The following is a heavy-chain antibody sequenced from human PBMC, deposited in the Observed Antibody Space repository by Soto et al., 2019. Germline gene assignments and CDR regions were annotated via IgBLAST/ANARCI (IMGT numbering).Heavy chain of an antibody. CDR1: GYTLTELS. Sequence: ASVKVSCKVSGYTLTELSMHWVRQAPGKGLEWMGGFDPEDGETIYAQKFQGRVTMTEDTSTDTAYMELSSLRSEDTAVYYCATSCSSTSCYWWFDYWGQGTQVTVSS. CDR3: ATSCSSTSCYWWFDY. CDR2: FDPEDGET. J-gene: IGHJ4*02. D-gene: IGHD2-2*01. V-gene: IGHV1-24*01.